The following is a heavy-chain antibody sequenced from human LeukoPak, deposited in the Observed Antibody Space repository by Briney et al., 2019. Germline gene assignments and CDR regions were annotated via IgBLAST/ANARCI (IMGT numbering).Heavy chain of an antibody. CDR3: AKGRSMDV. Sequence: GGSLRLSCAASGFTFSSYAMSWVRQAPGEGLDWVSAIIGSGGSTYYADSVKGRFTISRDNSKSTLYLQMNSLRAEDTALYYCAKGRSMDVWGQGTTVTVSS. CDR2: IIGSGGST. J-gene: IGHJ6*02. V-gene: IGHV3-23*01. CDR1: GFTFSSYA.